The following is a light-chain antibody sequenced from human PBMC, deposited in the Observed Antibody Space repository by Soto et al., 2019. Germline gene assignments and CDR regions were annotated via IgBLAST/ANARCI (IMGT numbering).Light chain of an antibody. V-gene: IGKV2-24*01. Sequence: DIVMTQTPLSSPVTLGQPASISCRSSQSLVHSNGHTYLSWLHQRPGQPPRLLIYEVSNRFSGVPDGFSGSGAGTDFTLTISRVEAEDVGVYYCMQATQSPTFGPGTKVDIK. J-gene: IGKJ3*01. CDR2: EVS. CDR1: QSLVHSNGHTY. CDR3: MQATQSPT.